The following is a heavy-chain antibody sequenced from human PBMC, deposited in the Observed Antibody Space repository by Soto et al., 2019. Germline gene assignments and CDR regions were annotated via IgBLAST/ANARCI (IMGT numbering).Heavy chain of an antibody. CDR2: INHSGST. V-gene: IGHV4-34*01. CDR3: ARKNYVSGSNNPVYYYYYGMDV. J-gene: IGHJ6*04. CDR1: GGSFSGYY. Sequence: PSETLSLTCAVYGGSFSGYYWSWIRQPPGKGLEWIGEINHSGSTNYNPSLKSRVTISVDTSKNQFSLKLSSVTAADTAVYYCARKNYVSGSNNPVYYYYYGMDVWGKGTRVTLSS. D-gene: IGHD3-10*01.